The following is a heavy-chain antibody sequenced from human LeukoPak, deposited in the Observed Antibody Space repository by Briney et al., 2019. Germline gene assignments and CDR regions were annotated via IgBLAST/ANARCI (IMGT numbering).Heavy chain of an antibody. Sequence: GGSLRLSCAASGFTFSYYYMSWIRQAPGKGLEWVSYISSSGSTIYYADSVKGRFTISRDNAKNALYLQMNSPRADDRAVYYCAREGLYSSSSGGYYYMDVWGKGTTVTVSS. D-gene: IGHD6-6*01. CDR2: ISSSGSTI. CDR1: GFTFSYYY. CDR3: AREGLYSSSSGGYYYMDV. V-gene: IGHV3-11*01. J-gene: IGHJ6*03.